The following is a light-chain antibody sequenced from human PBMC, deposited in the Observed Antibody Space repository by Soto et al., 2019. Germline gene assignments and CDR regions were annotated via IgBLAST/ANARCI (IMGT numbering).Light chain of an antibody. V-gene: IGKV1-17*01. CDR3: LQHNSYPRT. CDR1: QSIRSY. J-gene: IGKJ1*01. CDR2: DAS. Sequence: DIQLTQSPSSRSASVGDKVTITCRASQSIRSYLNWVQQKPGKAPKLLIYDASSLQSGVPSRFSGSGFGTEFTLTISSLQPEDFATYYCLQHNSYPRTFGQGTKVDIK.